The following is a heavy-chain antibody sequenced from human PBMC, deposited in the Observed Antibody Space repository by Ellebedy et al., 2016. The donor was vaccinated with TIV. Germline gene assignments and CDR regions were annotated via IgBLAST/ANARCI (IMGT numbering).Heavy chain of an antibody. V-gene: IGHV3-7*04. Sequence: GESLKISCAASGFTFSRFWTGWIRQAPGKGLEWVAHMKYDEIESYYANSVKGRFTISRDNDRNSLFLQMKSLRVDDTAMYYCVRDTVAVPDGNTFDFWGQGTMVSVS. CDR3: VRDTVAVPDGNTFDF. D-gene: IGHD2-2*01. CDR1: GFTFSRFW. CDR2: MKYDEIES. J-gene: IGHJ3*01.